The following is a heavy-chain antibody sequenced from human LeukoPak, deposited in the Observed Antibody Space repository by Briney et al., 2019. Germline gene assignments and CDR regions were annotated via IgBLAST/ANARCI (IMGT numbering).Heavy chain of an antibody. CDR1: GGSISSSSYY. CDR2: IYYSGST. V-gene: IGHV4-39*01. J-gene: IGHJ6*02. Sequence: SETLSLTCTVSGGSISSSSYYWGWIRQPPGKGLEWIGSIYYSGSTYYNPSLKSRVTISVDTSKNQFSLKLSSVTAADTAVYYCAGLKTTPYYYYYGMDVWGQGTTVTVSS. D-gene: IGHD1-1*01. CDR3: AGLKTTPYYYYYGMDV.